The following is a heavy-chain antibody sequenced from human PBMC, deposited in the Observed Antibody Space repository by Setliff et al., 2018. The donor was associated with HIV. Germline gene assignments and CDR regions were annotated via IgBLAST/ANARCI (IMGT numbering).Heavy chain of an antibody. D-gene: IGHD3-10*01. CDR2: ISAYNGNT. CDR3: ARVVVRGVTFIAEYFQH. V-gene: IGHV1-18*04. J-gene: IGHJ1*01. CDR1: GYTFTSDY. Sequence: ASVKVSCKASGYTFTSDYIHWVRQAPGQGLEWMGWISAYNGNTNYAQKLQGRVTMTTDTSTSTAYMELRSLRSDDTAVYYCARVVVRGVTFIAEYFQHWGQGTLVTVS.